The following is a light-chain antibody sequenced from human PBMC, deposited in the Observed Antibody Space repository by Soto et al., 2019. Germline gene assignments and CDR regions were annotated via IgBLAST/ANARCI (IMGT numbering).Light chain of an antibody. CDR2: DAS. CDR3: QHYNSYSEA. Sequence: DIQMTQSPSTLSASVGDRVTITCRASQSIRSYLAWYQQKPGKAPKVLIYDASNLESGVPSRFSGTESGTEFTLTINSLQHDDFATYYCQHYNSYSEAFGQGTKVDIK. CDR1: QSIRSY. J-gene: IGKJ1*01. V-gene: IGKV1-5*01.